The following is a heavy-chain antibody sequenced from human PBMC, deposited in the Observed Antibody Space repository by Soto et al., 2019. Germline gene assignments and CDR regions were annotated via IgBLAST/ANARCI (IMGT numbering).Heavy chain of an antibody. CDR3: ARTPYYDFWSGYYNFDY. D-gene: IGHD3-3*01. J-gene: IGHJ4*02. CDR1: GYTFTSYY. CDR2: INPSGGST. Sequence: QVQLVQSGAEVKKPGASVKVSCKASGYTFTSYYMHWVRQAPGQGLEWMGIINPSGGSTSYAQKFQGRVTMTRDTSTSTVYMELSSLRSEDTAVYYCARTPYYDFWSGYYNFDYWGQGTLVTVSS. V-gene: IGHV1-46*01.